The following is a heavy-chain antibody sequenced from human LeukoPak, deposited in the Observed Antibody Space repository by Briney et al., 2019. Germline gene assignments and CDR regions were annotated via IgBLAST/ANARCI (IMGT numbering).Heavy chain of an antibody. CDR3: ATWAPSSGVDY. Sequence: PGGSLRLSCAASGFTFSSYWMHWVRQAPGKGLVWVSRINSDGSSTSYADSVKGRFTISRDNAKNTLYLQMNSLRAEGTAVYYCATWAPSSGVDYWGQGTLVTVSS. CDR1: GFTFSSYW. D-gene: IGHD3-22*01. V-gene: IGHV3-74*01. CDR2: INSDGSST. J-gene: IGHJ4*02.